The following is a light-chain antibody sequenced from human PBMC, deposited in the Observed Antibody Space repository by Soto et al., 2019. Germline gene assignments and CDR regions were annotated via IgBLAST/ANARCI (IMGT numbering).Light chain of an antibody. CDR2: AAS. CDR3: QLSYRISGT. V-gene: IGKV1-39*01. Sequence: IKVALKRSSERGLVGERVSSSCRASQSISSYLNWYQQKPGKAPKLLIYAASSLQSGVPSRFSFSGSRTDITFAFSSRQPEDFPTYYCQLSYRISGTVGQGTKVDIK. J-gene: IGKJ1*01. CDR1: QSISSY.